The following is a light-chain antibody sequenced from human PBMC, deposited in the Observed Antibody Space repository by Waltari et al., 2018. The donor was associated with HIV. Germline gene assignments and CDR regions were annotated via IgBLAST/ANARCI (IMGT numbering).Light chain of an antibody. J-gene: IGLJ2*01. V-gene: IGLV1-44*01. CDR3: AAWDDSLNAVV. CDR1: SSNIGSNT. CDR2: SNN. Sequence: QSVLTQPPSASGTPGQRVTISCSRSSSNIGSNTVTWYQQLPGTAPKLLIYSNNQRPSGVPDRFSGSKSGTSASLAISGLQSEDEGDYYCAAWDDSLNAVVFGGGTKLTVL.